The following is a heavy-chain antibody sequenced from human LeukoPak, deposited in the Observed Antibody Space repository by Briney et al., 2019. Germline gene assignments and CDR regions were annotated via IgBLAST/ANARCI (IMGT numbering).Heavy chain of an antibody. V-gene: IGHV4-61*02. Sequence: SETLSLTCTVSSGSISSVSYLWRSIRQPAGKGLEWNGRIYTSGSTNYNPSRKSRVTMSVDTSKNQFSLKLSSVTAADTAVYYCARDRRNSGSYFSLNAFDIWGQGTMVTVSS. CDR2: IYTSGST. CDR3: ARDRRNSGSYFSLNAFDI. J-gene: IGHJ3*02. CDR1: SGSISSVSYL. D-gene: IGHD1-26*01.